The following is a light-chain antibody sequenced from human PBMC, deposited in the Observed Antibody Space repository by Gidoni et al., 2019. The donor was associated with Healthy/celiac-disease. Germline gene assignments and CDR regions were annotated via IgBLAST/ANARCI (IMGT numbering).Light chain of an antibody. V-gene: IGLV4-69*01. Sequence: QPELTQSPSASASLGASVKLTCTLSSGHSSYAIAWHQQQPEKGPLYLMKLDSDGSHSKGDGIPDRFSGSSSGAGRYLTISSLQSEDEADYYCQTWGTGLHWVFGGGTKLTVL. CDR3: QTWGTGLHWV. CDR1: SGHSSYA. CDR2: LDSDGSH. J-gene: IGLJ3*02.